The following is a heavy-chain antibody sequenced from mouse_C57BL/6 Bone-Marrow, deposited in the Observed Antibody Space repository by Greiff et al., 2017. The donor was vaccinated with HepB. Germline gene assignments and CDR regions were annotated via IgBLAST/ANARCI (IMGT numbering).Heavy chain of an antibody. J-gene: IGHJ4*01. CDR3: ARNYGSSYGVDY. Sequence: QVQLQQPGAELVKPGASVKMSCKASGYTFTSYWITWVKQRPGQGLEWIGDIYPGSGSTNYNEKFKSKATLTVDTSCSTAYMQLSSLTSEDSAVYYCARNYGSSYGVDYWGQGTSVTVSS. CDR1: GYTFTSYW. V-gene: IGHV1-55*01. D-gene: IGHD1-1*01. CDR2: IYPGSGST.